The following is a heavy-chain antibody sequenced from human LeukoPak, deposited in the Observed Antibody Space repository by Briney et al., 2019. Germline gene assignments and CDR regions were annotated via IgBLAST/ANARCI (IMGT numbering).Heavy chain of an antibody. Sequence: PSETLSLTCAVYGGSFSGYYWSWIRQPPGKGLEWIGEINHSGSTNYNPSLKNRVTISVDTSKNQISLKLSSVTAADTAVYFCARAKEYGYNYGPGFGLDPWGQGTLVTVSS. V-gene: IGHV4-34*01. CDR3: ARAKEYGYNYGPGFGLDP. CDR2: INHSGST. CDR1: GGSFSGYY. J-gene: IGHJ5*02. D-gene: IGHD5-18*01.